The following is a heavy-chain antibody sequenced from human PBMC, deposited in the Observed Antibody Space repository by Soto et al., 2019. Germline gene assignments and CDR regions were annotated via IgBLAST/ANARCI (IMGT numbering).Heavy chain of an antibody. CDR2: ISYAGSNK. CDR1: GFTFSSYG. V-gene: IGHV3-30*18. CDR3: AKKSVTGLYL. Sequence: QVQLVESGGGVVQPGRSLRLSCAASGFTFSSYGMPWVCQAPGKGLEWVAVISYAGSNKYYADSVKGRFTISRDNSKNSMYLQMNSLSAEDKAVYYCAKKSVTGLYLWGQGTLVTVSS. J-gene: IGHJ5*02.